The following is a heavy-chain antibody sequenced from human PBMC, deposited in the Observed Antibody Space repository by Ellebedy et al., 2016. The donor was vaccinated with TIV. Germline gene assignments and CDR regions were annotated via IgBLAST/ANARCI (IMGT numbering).Heavy chain of an antibody. J-gene: IGHJ6*02. Sequence: SETLSLXXTVSGASISSAGYYWSWIRQLPGKGLEWTGYIFYSGSAYYNPSLKSRLTISVDTSKNQFSLKLSSVTAADTAVYYCARYRSGIVVVPAHYGMDVWGQGTTVTVSS. V-gene: IGHV4-31*03. CDR1: GASISSAGYY. D-gene: IGHD2-2*01. CDR2: IFYSGSA. CDR3: ARYRSGIVVVPAHYGMDV.